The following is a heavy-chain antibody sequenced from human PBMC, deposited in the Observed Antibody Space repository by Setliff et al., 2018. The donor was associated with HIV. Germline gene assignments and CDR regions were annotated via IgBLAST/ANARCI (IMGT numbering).Heavy chain of an antibody. Sequence: PGGSLRLSCEASGFNFSIYRMSWVRQAPGKGLEWVANIKEDGSDKYYVDSVKGRFTISKDNAENSIYLQMNSLRVEDTAFYYCGRGGWTDFGDYWIDFWGQGTLVTVSS. CDR3: GRGGWTDFGDYWIDF. CDR2: IKEDGSDK. D-gene: IGHD4-17*01. CDR1: GFNFSIYR. V-gene: IGHV3-7*03. J-gene: IGHJ4*02.